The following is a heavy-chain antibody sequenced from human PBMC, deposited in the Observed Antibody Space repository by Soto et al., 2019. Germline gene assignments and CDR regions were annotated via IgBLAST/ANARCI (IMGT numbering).Heavy chain of an antibody. J-gene: IGHJ4*02. CDR1: GFTVSSNY. CDR3: ARGYYDSSGYYPIDLYYFDY. Sequence: GGSLRLSCAASGFTVSSNYMSWVRQAPGKGLEWVSVIYSGGSTYYADSVKGRFTISRDNSKNTLYLQMNSLRAEDTAVYYCARGYYDSSGYYPIDLYYFDYWGQGTLVTVSS. V-gene: IGHV3-53*01. CDR2: IYSGGST. D-gene: IGHD3-22*01.